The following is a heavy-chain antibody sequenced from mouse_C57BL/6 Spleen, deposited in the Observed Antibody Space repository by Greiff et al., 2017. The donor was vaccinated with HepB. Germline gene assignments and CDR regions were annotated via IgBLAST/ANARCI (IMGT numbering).Heavy chain of an antibody. CDR1: GFTFSDYG. Sequence: EVMLVESGGGLVKPGGSLKLSCAASGFTFSDYGMHWVRQAPEKGLEWVAYISSGSSTIYYADTVKGRFTISRDNAKNTLFLQMTSLRSEDTAMYYCARPGNYLRGAMDYWGQGTSVTVSS. CDR2: ISSGSSTI. J-gene: IGHJ4*01. V-gene: IGHV5-17*01. D-gene: IGHD2-1*01. CDR3: ARPGNYLRGAMDY.